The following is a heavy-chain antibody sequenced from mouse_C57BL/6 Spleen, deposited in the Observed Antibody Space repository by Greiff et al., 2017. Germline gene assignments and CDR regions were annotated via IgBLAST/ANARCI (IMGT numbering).Heavy chain of an antibody. V-gene: IGHV1-59*01. J-gene: IGHJ1*03. D-gene: IGHD1-1*01. CDR1: GYTFTSYW. CDR2: IDPSDSYT. CDR3: ARRVLRAPDFDD. Sequence: VQLQQPGAELVRPGTSVKLSCKASGYTFTSYWMHWVKQRPGQGLEWIGVIDPSDSYTNYNQKFKGKATLTVDTASSTAYMQLSGLTSEDSAVYYCARRVLRAPDFDDWGTGTTVTVSS.